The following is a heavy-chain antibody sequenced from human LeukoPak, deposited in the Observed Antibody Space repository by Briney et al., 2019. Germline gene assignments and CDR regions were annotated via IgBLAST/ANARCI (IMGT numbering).Heavy chain of an antibody. CDR1: VDSISMYY. CDR3: ARDGTYCTNGVCYANWFDP. D-gene: IGHD2-8*01. V-gene: IGHV4-4*07. CDR2: IYTSGST. J-gene: IGHJ5*02. Sequence: SETLSLTCTVSVDSISMYYWSWIRQPAGKGPEWIGRIYTSGSTNYNPSLKSRVTMSLDTSKNQFSLKLSSVTAADTAVYYCARDGTYCTNGVCYANWFDPWGQGTLVTVSS.